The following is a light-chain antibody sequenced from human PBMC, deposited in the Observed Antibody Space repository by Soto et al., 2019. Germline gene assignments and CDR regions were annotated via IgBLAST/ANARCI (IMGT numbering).Light chain of an antibody. Sequence: EVVLTQSPGTLSLSPGERATLSCRASQSVRNNYLAWYQQKPGQSPKLLIFGSSDRATAIPDRFSGSGSGTDVTLTISRLEPEDFAVYYYQQYGSSPPYTFGQGTKLEIK. V-gene: IGKV3-20*01. CDR2: GSS. CDR1: QSVRNNY. J-gene: IGKJ2*01. CDR3: QQYGSSPPYT.